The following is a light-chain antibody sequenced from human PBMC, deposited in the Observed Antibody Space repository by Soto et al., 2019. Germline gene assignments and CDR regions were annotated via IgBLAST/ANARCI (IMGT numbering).Light chain of an antibody. J-gene: IGLJ2*01. Sequence: QSVVTQGPSLTVSPGGTVTLTCGSSTGPVTSFHYPYWIQQKPGQAPRTLIFDTSNKQSWTPARFSGSLLGDKAALTLAGAQAEDEADYYCLLYYGGDAIFGGGTQLTVL. CDR1: TGPVTSFHY. CDR3: LLYYGGDAI. CDR2: DTS. V-gene: IGLV7-46*01.